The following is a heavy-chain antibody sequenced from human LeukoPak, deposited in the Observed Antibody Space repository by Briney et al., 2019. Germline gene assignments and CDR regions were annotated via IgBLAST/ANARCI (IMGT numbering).Heavy chain of an antibody. CDR3: ARLLLWFGELLPNPDY. CDR1: GYTFTSNG. D-gene: IGHD3-10*01. CDR2: ISAYNGNT. J-gene: IGHJ4*02. Sequence: GASVKVSCKASGYTFTSNGISWVRQAPGQGLEWMGWISAYNGNTNYAQKLQGRVTMTTDTSTSTAYMELRSLRSDDTAVYYCARLLLWFGELLPNPDYWGRGTLVSVSS. V-gene: IGHV1-18*01.